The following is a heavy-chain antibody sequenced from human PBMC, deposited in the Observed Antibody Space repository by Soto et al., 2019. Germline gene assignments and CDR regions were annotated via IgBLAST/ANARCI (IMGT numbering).Heavy chain of an antibody. J-gene: IGHJ4*02. CDR3: ARTQAGYCSGGSCRSKIYYFDY. D-gene: IGHD2-15*01. CDR2: IWYDGSNQ. Sequence: GGSLRLSCAASGFTFRNYGMHWVRQAPGKGLEWVAVIWYDGSNQYYADSVRGRFTISRDNSKKMLYLQMRNLRAEDTAVYYCARTQAGYCSGGSCRSKIYYFDYWGQGTLVTVSS. V-gene: IGHV3-33*01. CDR1: GFTFRNYG.